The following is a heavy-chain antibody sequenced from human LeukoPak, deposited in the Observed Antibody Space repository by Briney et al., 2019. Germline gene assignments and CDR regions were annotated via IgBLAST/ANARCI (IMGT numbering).Heavy chain of an antibody. CDR1: GGTFSSYA. V-gene: IGHV1-69*05. Sequence: GASVKVSGKASGGTFSSYAISWVRQAPGQGLEWMGGIIPIFGTANYAQKFQGRVTITTDESTSTAYMELSSLRSEDTAVYYCARKGEDYGDYDYWGQGTLVTVSS. CDR2: IIPIFGTA. CDR3: ARKGEDYGDYDY. J-gene: IGHJ4*02. D-gene: IGHD4-17*01.